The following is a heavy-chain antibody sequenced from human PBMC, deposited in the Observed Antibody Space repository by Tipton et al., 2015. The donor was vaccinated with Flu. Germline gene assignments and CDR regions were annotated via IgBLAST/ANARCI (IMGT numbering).Heavy chain of an antibody. CDR3: AREAYCGGDCYNYYYGIDV. J-gene: IGHJ6*02. D-gene: IGHD2-21*01. CDR1: GYTFTSYY. CDR2: INPSGGST. Sequence: QLVQSGAEVKKPGASVKVSCKASGYTFTSYYMHWVRQAPGQGLEWMGIINPSGGSTSYAQKFQGRVTMTRDTSTSTVYMALSSLRSEDTAVYYCAREAYCGGDCYNYYYGIDVWCQGTTVTVSS. V-gene: IGHV1-46*01.